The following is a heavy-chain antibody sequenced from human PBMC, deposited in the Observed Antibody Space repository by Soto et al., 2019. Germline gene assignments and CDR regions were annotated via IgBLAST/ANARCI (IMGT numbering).Heavy chain of an antibody. CDR2: INTDGSFT. Sequence: EVQLVESGGGLVQPGGSLRLSCAASGFTFSSHWMHWVREAPGKGLLWVSRINTDGSFTSYADSVKGRFTISRDNVKNTLYMQMNSLRVEDTAVYYCVRDSFDAAHHYYGMDVWGQGTTVTVSS. CDR1: GFTFSSHW. V-gene: IGHV3-74*01. J-gene: IGHJ6*02. D-gene: IGHD6-13*01. CDR3: VRDSFDAAHHYYGMDV.